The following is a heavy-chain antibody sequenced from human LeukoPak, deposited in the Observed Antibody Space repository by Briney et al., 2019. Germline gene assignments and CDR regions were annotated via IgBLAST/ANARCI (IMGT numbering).Heavy chain of an antibody. CDR3: AEGMGATGPFDY. CDR1: GFTFSSYA. Sequence: GGSLRLSCAASGFTFSSYAMSWVRQAPGKGLEWVSAISGSGGSTYYADSVKGRFTISRDNSKNMLYLQMNSLRAEDTAVYYCAEGMGATGPFDYWGHGTLVTVSS. CDR2: ISGSGGST. V-gene: IGHV3-23*01. J-gene: IGHJ4*01. D-gene: IGHD1-26*01.